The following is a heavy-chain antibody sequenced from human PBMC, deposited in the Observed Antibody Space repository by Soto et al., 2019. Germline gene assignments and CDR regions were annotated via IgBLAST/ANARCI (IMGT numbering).Heavy chain of an antibody. CDR3: ARGFRFCSGGSCYSGWFDP. CDR2: INHSGST. CDR1: GGSFSGYY. D-gene: IGHD2-15*01. Sequence: QVQLQQWGAGLLKPSETLSLTCVVYGGSFSGYYWSWIRQPPGKGLEWIGEINHSGSTNYNPSLKSRVTISVDTSKNQFSRKLSSVTAADTAVYYCARGFRFCSGGSCYSGWFDPWGQGTLVTVSS. J-gene: IGHJ5*02. V-gene: IGHV4-34*01.